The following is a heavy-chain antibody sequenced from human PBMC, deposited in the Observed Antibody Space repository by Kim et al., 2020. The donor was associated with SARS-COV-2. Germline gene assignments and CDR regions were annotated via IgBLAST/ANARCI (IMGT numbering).Heavy chain of an antibody. CDR3: VTVTTVTTGGFDY. J-gene: IGHJ4*02. CDR2: ISSNGGST. Sequence: GGSLRLSCSASGFTFSSYAMHWVRQAPGKGLEYVSAISSNGGSTYYADSVKGRFTISRDNSKNTLYLQMSSLRAEDTAVYYCVTVTTVTTGGFDYWGQGTLVTVSS. CDR1: GFTFSSYA. V-gene: IGHV3-64D*09. D-gene: IGHD4-17*01.